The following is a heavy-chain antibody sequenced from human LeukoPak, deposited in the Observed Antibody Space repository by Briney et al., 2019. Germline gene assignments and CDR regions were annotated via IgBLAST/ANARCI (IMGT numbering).Heavy chain of an antibody. V-gene: IGHV3-11*06. CDR2: ISSSSSYI. J-gene: IGHJ5*02. Sequence: PGGSLRLSCAASGFTFRDYYMSWIRQAPGKGLEWVSSISSSSSYIYYADSVKGRFTISRDNAKNSLYLQMNSLRAEDTAVYYCARDLYSNYANWFDPWGQGTLVTVSS. CDR3: ARDLYSNYANWFDP. D-gene: IGHD4-11*01. CDR1: GFTFRDYY.